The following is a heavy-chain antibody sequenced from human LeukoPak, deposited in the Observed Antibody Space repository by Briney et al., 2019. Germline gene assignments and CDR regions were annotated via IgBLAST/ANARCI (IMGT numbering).Heavy chain of an antibody. Sequence: GGSLRLSCAASGFTFSSYAMSWVRQAPGKGLEWVSGISGSGGSTFYAHSVKGRFTVSRDNSKNTLYLQMNSLRAEDTAVYYCAKGTQWELLGNYFDYWGQGTLVTVSS. CDR2: ISGSGGST. J-gene: IGHJ4*02. D-gene: IGHD1-26*01. V-gene: IGHV3-23*01. CDR3: AKGTQWELLGNYFDY. CDR1: GFTFSSYA.